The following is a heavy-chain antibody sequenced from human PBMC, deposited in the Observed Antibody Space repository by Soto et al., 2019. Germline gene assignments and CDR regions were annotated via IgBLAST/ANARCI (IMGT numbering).Heavy chain of an antibody. Sequence: SETLSLTCTVSGGSISSYYWSWIRQPPGKGLEWIGCIYYSGSTNYNPSLKSRVTTSIDTSKNQLSLKLTSMTAADTAVYYCARDRAYMVSRRIAAAGTGWFDPWGQGTLVTVS. CDR2: IYYSGST. V-gene: IGHV4-59*01. J-gene: IGHJ5*02. D-gene: IGHD6-13*01. CDR3: ARDRAYMVSRRIAAAGTGWFDP. CDR1: GGSISSYY.